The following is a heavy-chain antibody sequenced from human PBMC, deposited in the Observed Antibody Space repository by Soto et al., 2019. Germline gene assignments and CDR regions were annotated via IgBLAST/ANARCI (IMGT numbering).Heavy chain of an antibody. D-gene: IGHD6-13*01. CDR3: ARTSAAGKYYYGMDV. V-gene: IGHV5-51*01. Sequence: PGESLKISCKGSGYSFTSYWIGWARQMPGKGLEWMGIIYPGDSDTRYSPSFQGQVTISADKSIGTAYLQWSSLKASDTAMYYCARTSAAGKYYYGMDVWGQGTTVTVSS. CDR1: GYSFTSYW. J-gene: IGHJ6*02. CDR2: IYPGDSDT.